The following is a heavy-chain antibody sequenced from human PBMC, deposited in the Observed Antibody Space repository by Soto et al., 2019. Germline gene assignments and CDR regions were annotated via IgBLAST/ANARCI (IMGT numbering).Heavy chain of an antibody. CDR2: ISDSGGTS. Sequence: PGGSLRISCAASGFIFSNYVMSWVRQAPGKGLEWVSSISDSGGTSYYADSVKGRFTISRDNSKNTLYLQMNSLRAEDTAIYYCAKRPRALLTFDYWGQGTLVTVSS. CDR3: AKRPRALLTFDY. D-gene: IGHD1-26*01. J-gene: IGHJ4*02. CDR1: GFIFSNYV. V-gene: IGHV3-23*01.